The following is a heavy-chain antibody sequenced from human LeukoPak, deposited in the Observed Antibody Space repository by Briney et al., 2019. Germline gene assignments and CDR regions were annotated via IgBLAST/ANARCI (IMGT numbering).Heavy chain of an antibody. Sequence: GGSLRLSCAASGFTFSSYSMNWVRQAPGKGLEWVSSISSSSSYIYYADSVKGRFTISRDNAKNSLYLQMNSLRAEDTAVYYCAARGYSYGYYYYYMDVWGKGTTVTVSS. CDR2: ISSSSSYI. V-gene: IGHV3-21*01. J-gene: IGHJ6*03. CDR3: AARGYSYGYYYYYMDV. D-gene: IGHD5-18*01. CDR1: GFTFSSYS.